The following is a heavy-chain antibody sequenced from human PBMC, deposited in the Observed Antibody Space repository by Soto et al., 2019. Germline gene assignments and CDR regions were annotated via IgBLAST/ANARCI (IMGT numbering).Heavy chain of an antibody. D-gene: IGHD3-10*01. CDR3: ATSMGRGGNAY. Sequence: EVQLVESGGGLVQPGGSLRLSCAASGFTFSDNWMSWVRQAPGKGLECVANIKTDGSEKYYVDPVKGRFTISRDNAKNSLYLQMNSLRAEDTAVYYCATSMGRGGNAYWGQGTRVAVSS. CDR1: GFTFSDNW. J-gene: IGHJ4*02. V-gene: IGHV3-7*05. CDR2: IKTDGSEK.